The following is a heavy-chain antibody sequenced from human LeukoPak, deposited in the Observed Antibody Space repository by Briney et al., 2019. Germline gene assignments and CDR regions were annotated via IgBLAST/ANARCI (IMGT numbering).Heavy chain of an antibody. CDR1: GGTFSCYA. CDR3: ATRGNRIAARQLVPSRFDY. V-gene: IGHV1-69*01. CDR2: IIPVFGTA. Sequence: SVKVSCKAYGGTFSCYAISWVRQAPGQGREWMGGIIPVFGTANYAQKFQGRVTITADDSTSTAYMELSSLRSEDTAVYYCATRGNRIAARQLVPSRFDYWGQGTLVTVSS. J-gene: IGHJ4*02. D-gene: IGHD6-6*01.